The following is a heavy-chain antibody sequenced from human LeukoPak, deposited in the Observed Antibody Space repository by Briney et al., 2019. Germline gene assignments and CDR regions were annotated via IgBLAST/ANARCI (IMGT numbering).Heavy chain of an antibody. Sequence: SETLSLTCAVYGGSFSGYYWSWIRQPPGKGLEWIGEINHSGSTNYNPTLKSRDTISVDTSKNQFSLKLSSVTAADTAVYYCARCQGRSTSCYRGTDYWGQGTLVAVSS. V-gene: IGHV4-34*01. CDR1: GGSFSGYY. CDR3: ARCQGRSTSCYRGTDY. D-gene: IGHD2-2*02. CDR2: INHSGST. J-gene: IGHJ4*02.